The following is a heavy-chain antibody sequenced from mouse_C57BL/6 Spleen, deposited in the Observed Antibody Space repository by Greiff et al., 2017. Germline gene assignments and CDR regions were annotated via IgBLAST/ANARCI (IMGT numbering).Heavy chain of an antibody. CDR3: ARDSSYPSYWYFDV. D-gene: IGHD1-1*01. V-gene: IGHV1-55*01. CDR2: IYPGSGST. CDR1: GYTFTSYW. J-gene: IGHJ1*03. Sequence: QVQLQQPGAELVKPGASVKMSCKASGYTFTSYWITWVKQRPGQGLEWIGDIYPGSGSTNYNEKFKSKATLTVDTSSSTAYMQLSSLTSEDSAVYNCARDSSYPSYWYFDVWGTGTTVTVSS.